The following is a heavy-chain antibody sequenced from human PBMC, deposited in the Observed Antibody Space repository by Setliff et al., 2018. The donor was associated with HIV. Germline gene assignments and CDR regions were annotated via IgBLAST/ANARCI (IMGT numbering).Heavy chain of an antibody. V-gene: IGHV4-34*01. J-gene: IGHJ4*02. CDR1: GGPSSGY. Sequence: PSETLSLTCAVYGGPSSGYWSWVRQSPGKGLEWIGEIGHSGSTNYNLSLKSRAAISADTSKKQFSLKLTSVTAADTGIYYCVASSSWSCRLNYWGQGTQVTVSS. D-gene: IGHD6-13*01. CDR3: VASSSWSCRLNY. CDR2: IGHSGST.